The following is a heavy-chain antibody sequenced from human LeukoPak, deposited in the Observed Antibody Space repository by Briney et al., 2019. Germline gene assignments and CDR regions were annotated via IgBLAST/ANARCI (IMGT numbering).Heavy chain of an antibody. D-gene: IGHD2-2*01. CDR2: LSGSGADT. CDR3: AKDPSGTRYFDY. J-gene: IGHJ4*02. V-gene: IGHV3-23*01. Sequence: PGGSLRLSCAASGFTFSKNAMSWVRQAPGKGLEWVSFLSGSGADTYYADSVKGRFTISRDNAKNTAYLQMNSLRAEDTAVYYCAKDPSGTRYFDYWGQGTLVTAS. CDR1: GFTFSKNA.